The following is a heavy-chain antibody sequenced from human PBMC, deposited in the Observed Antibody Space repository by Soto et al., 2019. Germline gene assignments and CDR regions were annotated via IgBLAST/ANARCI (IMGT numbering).Heavy chain of an antibody. CDR1: GYTFTNFG. J-gene: IGHJ5*02. CDR2: ISAYNGNT. Sequence: GASVKVSCKASGYTFTNFGISWVRQAPEQGLEWMGWISAYNGNTNYAQKLQGRVTMTTDTSTSTVYMELRSLRSDDTAVYYCARVSTAWFDPWGQGTQVTVSS. D-gene: IGHD5-18*01. CDR3: ARVSTAWFDP. V-gene: IGHV1-18*01.